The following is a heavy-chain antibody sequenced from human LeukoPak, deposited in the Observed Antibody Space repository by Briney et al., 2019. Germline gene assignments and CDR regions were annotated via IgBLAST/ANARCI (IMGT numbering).Heavy chain of an antibody. CDR3: ARDYGDYGGGNWFDP. J-gene: IGHJ5*02. CDR2: ISPYNGNT. CDR1: GYTFTSYG. V-gene: IGHV1-18*01. Sequence: GASVKVSCKASGYTFTSYGISWVRQAPGQGLEWMGWISPYNGNTNYAPKLQGRLTMTTDTSTSTAYMELRSLRSDDTAVYYCARDYGDYGGGNWFDPWGQGTLVTVSS. D-gene: IGHD4-17*01.